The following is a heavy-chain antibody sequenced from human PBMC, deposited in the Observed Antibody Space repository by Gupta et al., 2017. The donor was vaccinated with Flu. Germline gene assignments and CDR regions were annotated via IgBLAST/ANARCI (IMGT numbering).Heavy chain of an antibody. CDR2: IYWDDDK. J-gene: IGHJ6*03. CDR3: VRSVAIYPSYYYMDV. Sequence: QITLKESGPTLVKPTQTLTLTCTFSGFSLSTSGVGVGWIRQPPGEALEWLALIYWDDDKPYSPSLKSRLTITKDTSKNQVVLTMTNMDPVDTATYYCVRSVAIYPSYYYMDVWGKGTTVTVSS. V-gene: IGHV2-5*02. CDR1: GFSLSTSGVG.